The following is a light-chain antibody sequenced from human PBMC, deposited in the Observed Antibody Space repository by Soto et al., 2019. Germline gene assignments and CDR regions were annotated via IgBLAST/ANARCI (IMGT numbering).Light chain of an antibody. Sequence: SVLTQPPSASGSPGQSVTISCTGTSSDVGGYNYVSWYQQFPGKAPKLTIYDVSERPSGVPDRFSGSKSGNTASLTVSGLQAEDEADYYCSSYAGSINFYVFGTGTKVTVL. V-gene: IGLV2-8*01. CDR1: SSDVGGYNY. CDR2: DVS. CDR3: SSYAGSINFYV. J-gene: IGLJ1*01.